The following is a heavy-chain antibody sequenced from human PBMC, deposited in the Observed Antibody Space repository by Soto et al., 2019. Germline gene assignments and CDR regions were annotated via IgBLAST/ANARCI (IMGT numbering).Heavy chain of an antibody. J-gene: IGHJ6*02. V-gene: IGHV1-3*01. D-gene: IGHD1-20*01. CDR1: GYTFTSYA. CDR2: INAGNGNT. CDR3: ASPGGTARYPPNYYYYYGMDV. Sequence: GASVKVSCKASGYTFTSYAMHWVRQAPGQRLEWMGWINAGNGNTKYSQKFQGRVTITRDTSASTAYMELSSLRSEDTAVYYCASPGGTARYPPNYYYYYGMDVWGQGTTVTVSS.